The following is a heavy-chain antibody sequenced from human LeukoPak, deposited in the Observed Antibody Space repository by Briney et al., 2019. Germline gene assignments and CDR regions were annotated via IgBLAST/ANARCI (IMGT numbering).Heavy chain of an antibody. CDR2: INPNSGDA. CDR1: GYTFTGYY. Sequence: ASVKVSCKASGYTFTGYYMHWVRQAPGQGLEWMGRINPNSGDANYAQKFQGRVTMTRDTSISTAYMELSRLRSDDTAVYYCARGSAQWLAYFDYWGQGTLVTVSS. CDR3: ARGSAQWLAYFDY. J-gene: IGHJ4*02. D-gene: IGHD6-19*01. V-gene: IGHV1-2*06.